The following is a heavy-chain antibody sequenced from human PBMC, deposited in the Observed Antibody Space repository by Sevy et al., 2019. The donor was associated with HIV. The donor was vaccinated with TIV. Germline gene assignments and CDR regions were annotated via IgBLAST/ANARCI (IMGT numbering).Heavy chain of an antibody. Sequence: TLSLTCTVSGGSITSLYWNWIRQPPGKGLEWIANVYYNGHINYNPSLKSRVTLSLDTSKNQFSLRLSSVTAADTAMYYCAGENAWGRGYSWGQGTLVTVSS. J-gene: IGHJ4*02. CDR3: AGENAWGRGYS. CDR2: VYYNGHI. V-gene: IGHV4-59*08. CDR1: GGSITSLY. D-gene: IGHD1-26*01.